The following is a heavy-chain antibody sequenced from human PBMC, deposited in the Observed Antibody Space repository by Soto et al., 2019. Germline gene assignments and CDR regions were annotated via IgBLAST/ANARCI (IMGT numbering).Heavy chain of an antibody. CDR3: ARFSPPRGYYAY. D-gene: IGHD3-22*01. CDR2: IIPRFGTA. V-gene: IGHV1-69*01. CDR1: GGTFNTFA. Sequence: QVQLVQSGAEVKKPGSSVKVSCMASGGTFNTFAISWVRQAPGQGLECMGGIIPRFGTAHYAQKFQGRVTITADESTCKVYMELSSLRSEDTAVYYCARFSPPRGYYAYWGQGTLVTVSS. J-gene: IGHJ4*02.